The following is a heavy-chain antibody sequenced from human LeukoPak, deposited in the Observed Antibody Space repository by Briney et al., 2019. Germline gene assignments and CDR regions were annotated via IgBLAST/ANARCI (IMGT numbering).Heavy chain of an antibody. CDR2: IYYSGST. J-gene: IGHJ3*02. Sequence: SETLSLTCTVSGGSISSSSYYWGWIRQPPGKGLEWIGSIYYSGSTYYNPSLKSRVTLSVDTSKNQYSLKLSSVSAADTAVYFCARDSHAYFDAFDIWGQGTMVTVSS. V-gene: IGHV4-39*07. D-gene: IGHD2/OR15-2a*01. CDR1: GGSISSSSYY. CDR3: ARDSHAYFDAFDI.